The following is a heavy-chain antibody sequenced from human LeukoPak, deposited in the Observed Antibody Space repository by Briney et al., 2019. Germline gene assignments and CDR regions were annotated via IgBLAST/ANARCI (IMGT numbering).Heavy chain of an antibody. J-gene: IGHJ4*02. CDR1: GFTFSSYG. Sequence: GGSLRLSCAASGFTFSSYGMHWVRQAPGKGLEGVAFIRYDGSNKYYAGSVKGRFTISRDNSKNTLYLQMNSLRAEDTAVYYCAKDRDCSSTSCYTGDFDYWGQGTLVTVSS. D-gene: IGHD2-2*02. CDR3: AKDRDCSSTSCYTGDFDY. CDR2: IRYDGSNK. V-gene: IGHV3-30*02.